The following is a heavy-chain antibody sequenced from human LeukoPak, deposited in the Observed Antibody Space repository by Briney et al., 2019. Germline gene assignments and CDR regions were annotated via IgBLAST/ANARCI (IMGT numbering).Heavy chain of an antibody. V-gene: IGHV3-23*01. CDR3: ARDPNGDYIGAFEI. D-gene: IGHD4-17*01. CDR2: IGGASGTT. CDR1: GFSFSSYA. Sequence: GGSLRLSCAASGFSFSSYAMIWLRQAPGKGLEWVSAIGGASGTTLYADSVKGRFTISGDNSKNTLYLQMTSLRVEDTAIYYCARDPNGDYIGAFEIWGQGTMVTVSS. J-gene: IGHJ3*02.